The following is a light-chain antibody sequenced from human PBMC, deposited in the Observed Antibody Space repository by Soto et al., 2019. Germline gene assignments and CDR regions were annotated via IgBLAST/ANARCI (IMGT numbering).Light chain of an antibody. J-gene: IGKJ2*01. CDR1: QSITTW. CDR3: QQYNSYPYT. Sequence: DIQMTQSPSTLSASAVDRVTITCRASQSITTWLAWYQQKAGKAPKLLMYDVSTLESGVPSRFSGSGSGTEFTLTISRLQPDDSATYYCQQYNSYPYTFGQGTKVDIK. CDR2: DVS. V-gene: IGKV1-5*01.